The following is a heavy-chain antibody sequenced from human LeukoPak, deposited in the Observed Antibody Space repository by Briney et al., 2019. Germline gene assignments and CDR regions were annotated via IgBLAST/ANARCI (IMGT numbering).Heavy chain of an antibody. CDR3: ARRSEFGVLYYMDV. J-gene: IGHJ6*03. CDR2: ISGSSGTI. CDR1: GFTFSTYS. Sequence: PGGSLRLSGAASGFTFSTYSMNWVRQAPGKGLEWVSYISGSSGTIYYADSVKGRFTISRDNAKNSLYLQMNSLRAEDTAVYYCARRSEFGVLYYMDVWGKGTTVTVSS. D-gene: IGHD3-16*01. V-gene: IGHV3-48*01.